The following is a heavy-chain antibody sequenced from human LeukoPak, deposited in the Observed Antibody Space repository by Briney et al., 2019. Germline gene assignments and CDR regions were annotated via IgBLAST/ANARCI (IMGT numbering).Heavy chain of an antibody. V-gene: IGHV4-30-4*01. J-gene: IGHJ4*02. CDR1: GGSISSYY. D-gene: IGHD2-2*01. CDR3: ARLGYCSSTSCYSDFDY. Sequence: SETLSLTCTVSGGSISSYYWSWIRQPPGKGLEWIGYIYYSGSTYYNPSLKSRVTISVDTSKNQFSLKLSSVTAADTAVYYCARLGYCSSTSCYSDFDYWGQGTLVTVSS. CDR2: IYYSGST.